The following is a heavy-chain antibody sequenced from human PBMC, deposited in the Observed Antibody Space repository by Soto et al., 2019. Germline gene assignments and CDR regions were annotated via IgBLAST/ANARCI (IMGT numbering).Heavy chain of an antibody. J-gene: IGHJ4*02. D-gene: IGHD2-8*01. V-gene: IGHV4-4*02. Sequence: QVKLQESGPGLATPSGTLSLTCAVSGVSISSGNWWTWVRQTPQRVLEYICEIFHDGTANYYPSFERRVAISVDTSNDQFSLKLTSVTAADTAIYFGARLVYDTRLNYMYFDFWGQGALVTVSS. CDR1: GVSISSGNW. CDR3: ARLVYDTRLNYMYFDF. CDR2: IFHDGTA.